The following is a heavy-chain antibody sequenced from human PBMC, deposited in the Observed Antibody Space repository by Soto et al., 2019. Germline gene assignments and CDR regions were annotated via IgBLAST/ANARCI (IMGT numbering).Heavy chain of an antibody. CDR3: ARGQRGRGGDKVDP. CDR2: IYYSGST. V-gene: IGHV4-59*01. Sequence: QVQLQESGPGLVKPSQTLSLTCTVSGGSISSYYWCWSRQPPGKGLEWVGYIYYSGSTTYNHNLKSRATRAPDTAKNQYSLKLSSVTAADTAVYYCARGQRGRGGDKVDPWGQGTLVTVSS. J-gene: IGHJ5*02. CDR1: GGSISSYY. D-gene: IGHD3-10*01.